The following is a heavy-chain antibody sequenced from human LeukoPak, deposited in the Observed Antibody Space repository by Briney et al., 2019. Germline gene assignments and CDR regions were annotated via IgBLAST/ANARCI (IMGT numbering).Heavy chain of an antibody. J-gene: IGHJ4*02. CDR1: GRSFSGYY. Sequence: SETLSLTCAVYGRSFSGYYWSWIRQPPGKGLEWIGEINHSRSTNYNPSLKSRVTISVDTSKNQFSLKLSSVTAADTAVYYCARADYGGNSPYYFDYWGQGTLVTVSS. CDR2: INHSRST. CDR3: ARADYGGNSPYYFDY. D-gene: IGHD4-23*01. V-gene: IGHV4-34*01.